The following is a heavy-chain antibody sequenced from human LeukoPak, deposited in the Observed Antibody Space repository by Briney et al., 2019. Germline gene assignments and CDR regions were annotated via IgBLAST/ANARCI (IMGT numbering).Heavy chain of an antibody. CDR1: GFIFSRYS. D-gene: IGHD6-19*01. J-gene: IGHJ4*02. CDR3: AREAVAGNYFDN. CDR2: IGSSSRTI. V-gene: IGHV3-48*02. Sequence: GGSLRLSCAASGFIFSRYSMNWARQAPGKGLEWVSYIGSSSRTIHYADSVKGRFTISRDNAKNSLYLQMNSLRDEDTAVYYCAREAVAGNYFDNWGQGTLVTVSS.